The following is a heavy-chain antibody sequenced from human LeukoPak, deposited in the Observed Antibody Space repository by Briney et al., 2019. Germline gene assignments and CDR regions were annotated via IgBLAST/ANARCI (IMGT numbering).Heavy chain of an antibody. Sequence: PSETLSLTCTVSGGFITSSNSHWGWIRQPPGKGLEWVGTIYYSGSTYYKSSLKSRVTISVDTSKNQFSLRLSSVTAADTAVYYCARGGDIVVVPAAMNYDYWGQGTLVTVSS. V-gene: IGHV4-39*07. CDR1: GGFITSSNSH. D-gene: IGHD2-2*01. CDR2: IYYSGST. CDR3: ARGGDIVVVPAAMNYDY. J-gene: IGHJ4*02.